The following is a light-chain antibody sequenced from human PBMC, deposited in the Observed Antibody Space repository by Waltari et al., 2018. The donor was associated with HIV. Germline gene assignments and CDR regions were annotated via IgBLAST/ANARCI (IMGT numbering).Light chain of an antibody. CDR1: QNDLGYYNY. CDR2: GVN. Sequence: QSALTQPASVSGSPGQSITVSCSGTQNDLGYYNYVSWLQHHADQPLPLIIFGVNKRPSGVSDRFSASKSGRTASLTIFGLQPDDEGDYFCCSYTTSGTWVFGGGTRVTVL. J-gene: IGLJ3*02. CDR3: CSYTTSGTWV. V-gene: IGLV2-14*03.